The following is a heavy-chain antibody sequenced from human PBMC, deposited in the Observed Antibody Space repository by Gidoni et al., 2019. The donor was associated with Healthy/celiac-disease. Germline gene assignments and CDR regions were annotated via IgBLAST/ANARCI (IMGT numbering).Heavy chain of an antibody. V-gene: IGHV3-11*06. CDR2: ISSSSSYT. J-gene: IGHJ4*02. Sequence: QVQLVESGGGLVKPGGSLRLSCAASGFTSSDYYMSWIRQAPGKGLEWVSYISSSSSYTNYADSVKGRFTISRDNAKNSLYLQMNSLRAEDTAVYYCVRDNVDIVALLDYWGQGTLVTVSS. D-gene: IGHD5-12*01. CDR3: VRDNVDIVALLDY. CDR1: GFTSSDYY.